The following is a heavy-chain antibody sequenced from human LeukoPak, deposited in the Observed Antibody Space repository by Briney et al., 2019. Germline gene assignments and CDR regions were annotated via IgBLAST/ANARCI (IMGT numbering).Heavy chain of an antibody. D-gene: IGHD3-3*01. CDR1: GYTFTGYY. J-gene: IGHJ4*02. V-gene: IGHV1-2*02. Sequence: ASVKVSCKACGYTFTGYYMHWVRQAPGQGLEWMGWINPNSGGTNYAQKFQGRVTMTRDTSISTAYMELSRLRSDDTAVYYCARVYDFWSGYFYFDYWGQGTLVTVSS. CDR3: ARVYDFWSGYFYFDY. CDR2: INPNSGGT.